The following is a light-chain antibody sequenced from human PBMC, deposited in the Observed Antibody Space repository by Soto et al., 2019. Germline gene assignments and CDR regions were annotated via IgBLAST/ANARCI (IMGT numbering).Light chain of an antibody. CDR3: CSYEGRNTYYL. CDR2: GVN. CDR1: VSDVGGYDS. Sequence: QSGLTQPASVSGSPGQSITISCTGTVSDVGGYDSVSWYQQHPGRAPKLIIYGVNNRPSGVSNRFSASKSADTASLTISGLQAEDEADYYCCSYEGRNTYYLFGPGTNVTV. V-gene: IGLV2-14*03. J-gene: IGLJ1*01.